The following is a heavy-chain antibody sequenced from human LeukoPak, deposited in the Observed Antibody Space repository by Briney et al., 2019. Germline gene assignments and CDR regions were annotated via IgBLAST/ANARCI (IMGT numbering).Heavy chain of an antibody. CDR1: GFTFSSYA. CDR3: GRVWNGRTFIDY. J-gene: IGHJ4*02. V-gene: IGHV3-48*03. CDR2: ISSSAYTI. D-gene: IGHD1-1*01. Sequence: SGGSLRVSCAASGFTFSSYAMNWVRQAPGKGLEWVSYISSSAYTIYYADSVKGRFTISRDNTKNSLYLQMNGLRAEDTAVYYCGRVWNGRTFIDYWGQGTLVTVSS.